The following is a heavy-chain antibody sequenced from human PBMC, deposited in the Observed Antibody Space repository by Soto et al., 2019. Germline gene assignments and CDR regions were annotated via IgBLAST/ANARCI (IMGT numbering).Heavy chain of an antibody. CDR2: IIPILGIA. V-gene: IGHV1-69*02. CDR3: ASPSYDSSGTYYYYGMDV. J-gene: IGHJ6*02. CDR1: GGTFSSYT. Sequence: QVQLVQSGAEVKKPGSSVKVSCKASGGTFSSYTISWVRQAPGQGLEWMGRIIPILGIANYAQKFQGRVTITADKSTSTAYMELSSLRSEDTAVYYCASPSYDSSGTYYYYGMDVWGQGTTVTGSS. D-gene: IGHD3-22*01.